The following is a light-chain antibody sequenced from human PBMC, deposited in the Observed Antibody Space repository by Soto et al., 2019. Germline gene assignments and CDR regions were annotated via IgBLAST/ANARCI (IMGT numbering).Light chain of an antibody. J-gene: IGKJ1*01. Sequence: DIQMTQSPSTLSASVGDRVTITCRASQNIDTWLAWYQQKPGTAPKLLIHKASILQSGVPSRFSGSGSGTQFTLTISSLPPDDFGSYYCQQYDSYWTFGQGTKVEIK. CDR1: QNIDTW. CDR2: KAS. V-gene: IGKV1-5*03. CDR3: QQYDSYWT.